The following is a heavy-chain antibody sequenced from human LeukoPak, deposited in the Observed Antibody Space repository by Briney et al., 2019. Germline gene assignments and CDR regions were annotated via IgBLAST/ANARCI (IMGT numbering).Heavy chain of an antibody. CDR2: INPSGGST. CDR3: ARDPKADDFWGYYYYGMDV. J-gene: IGHJ6*02. D-gene: IGHD3-3*01. V-gene: IGHV1-46*01. CDR1: GYTFTSYY. Sequence: GASVKVSCKASGYTFTSYYMHWVRQAPGQGLEWMGIINPSGGSTSYAQKFQGRVTMTRDTSTSTVYMELSSLRSEDTAVYYCARDPKADDFWGYYYYGMDVWGQGTTVTVSS.